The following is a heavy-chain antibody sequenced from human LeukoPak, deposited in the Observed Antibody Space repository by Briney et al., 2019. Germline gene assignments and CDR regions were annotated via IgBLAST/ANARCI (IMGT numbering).Heavy chain of an antibody. CDR1: GGSFGGYY. V-gene: IGHV4-34*01. J-gene: IGHJ4*02. D-gene: IGHD4-17*01. CDR2: INHSGST. CDR3: ARYGGLRSDY. Sequence: PSETLSLTRAVYGGSFGGYYWSWIRQPPGKGLEWIGEINHSGSTNYNPSLKSRVTISVDTSKNQFSLKLSSVTAADTAVYYCARYGGLRSDYWGQGTLVTVSS.